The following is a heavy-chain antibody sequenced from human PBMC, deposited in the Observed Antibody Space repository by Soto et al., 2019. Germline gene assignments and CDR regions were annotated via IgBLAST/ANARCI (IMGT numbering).Heavy chain of an antibody. D-gene: IGHD6-19*01. CDR3: ATTAYSNGWYWFDP. J-gene: IGHJ5*02. CDR1: GFTLSSYA. Sequence: GGSLRLSCASSGFTLSSYAMSWVRQAPGKGLEWVSGISDSGGSTYYADSVKGRFTISRDNSKNTLYLQMNSLRAEDTAVYYCATTAYSNGWYWFDPWGQGTLVTVSS. CDR2: ISDSGGST. V-gene: IGHV3-23*01.